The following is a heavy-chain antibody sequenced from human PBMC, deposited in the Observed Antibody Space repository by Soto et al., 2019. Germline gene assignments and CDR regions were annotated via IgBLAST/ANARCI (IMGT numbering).Heavy chain of an antibody. CDR1: GFTFSSYD. Sequence: GGSLRLSCAASGFTFSSYDMHWVRQATGKGLEWVSAIGTAGDTYYPGSVKGRFTISRENAKNSLCLQMNSLRAEDTAVYYCARARRVYDSSGYYRYFDYWGQGTLVTVSS. V-gene: IGHV3-13*01. J-gene: IGHJ4*02. CDR3: ARARRVYDSSGYYRYFDY. CDR2: IGTAGDT. D-gene: IGHD3-22*01.